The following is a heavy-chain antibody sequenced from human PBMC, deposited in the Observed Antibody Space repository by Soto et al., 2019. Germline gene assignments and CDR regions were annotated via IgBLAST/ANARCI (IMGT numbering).Heavy chain of an antibody. CDR3: ARPPLYDILTGQFDY. CDR1: GYTFTSDA. J-gene: IGHJ4*02. V-gene: IGHV1-3*01. CDR2: INAGNGNT. Sequence: AAVKVSCKASGYTFTSDAMRWVRQAPGQRLEWMGWINAGNGNTKYSQKFQGRVTITRDTSASTAYMELSSLRSEDTAVYYCARPPLYDILTGQFDYWGQGTLVTVSS. D-gene: IGHD3-9*01.